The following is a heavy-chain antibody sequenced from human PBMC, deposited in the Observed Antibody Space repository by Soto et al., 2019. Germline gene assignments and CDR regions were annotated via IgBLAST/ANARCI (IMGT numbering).Heavy chain of an antibody. J-gene: IGHJ4*02. Sequence: QVQLQESGPGLVKPSETLSLTCTVSGGSISSYYWSWIRQPPGKGLEWIGYIYYSGSTNYNPSLKSRVTISVDTSKNQFSLKLSSVTAADTAVYYCARASGYDSSSGYFDYWGQGTLVTVSS. D-gene: IGHD5-12*01. CDR1: GGSISSYY. V-gene: IGHV4-59*01. CDR3: ARASGYDSSSGYFDY. CDR2: IYYSGST.